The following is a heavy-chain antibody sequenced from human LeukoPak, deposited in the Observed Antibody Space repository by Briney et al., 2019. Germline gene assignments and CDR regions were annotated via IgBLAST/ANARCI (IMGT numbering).Heavy chain of an antibody. D-gene: IGHD2-15*01. CDR3: AKDNGSPSLVVVLVATAPDY. CDR2: ISGSGGST. Sequence: GGSLRLSCAASGFTFSSYAMSLVRQAPGKGLEWVSAISGSGGSTYYADSVKGRFTISRDNSKNTLYLQTNSLSAEDTAVYYCAKDNGSPSLVVVLVATAPDYWGQGTLVTVSS. J-gene: IGHJ4*02. CDR1: GFTFSSYA. V-gene: IGHV3-23*01.